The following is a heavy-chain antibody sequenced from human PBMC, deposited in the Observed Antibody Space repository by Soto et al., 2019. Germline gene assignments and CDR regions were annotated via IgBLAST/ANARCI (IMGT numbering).Heavy chain of an antibody. CDR2: INYSGST. Sequence: SETLSLTCTVSGGSISSSSYYWGWIRQPPGKGLEWIGSINYSGSTYYNPSLKSRVTISVDTSKNQFSLKLSSVTAADTAVYYCAKFGATMVRGVFNWFDPWGQGTLVTVSS. CDR3: AKFGATMVRGVFNWFDP. CDR1: GGSISSSSYY. D-gene: IGHD3-10*01. J-gene: IGHJ5*02. V-gene: IGHV4-39*07.